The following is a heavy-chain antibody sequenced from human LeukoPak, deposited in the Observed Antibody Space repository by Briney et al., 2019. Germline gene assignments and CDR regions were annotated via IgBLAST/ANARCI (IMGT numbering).Heavy chain of an antibody. CDR2: IYYGGST. CDR3: AAQYSSSWYNWFDP. CDR1: GGSISSYY. J-gene: IGHJ5*02. D-gene: IGHD6-13*01. V-gene: IGHV4-59*08. Sequence: SEALSLTCTVSGGSISSYYWSWIRRPPGKGLEWIGYIYYGGSTNYNPSLKSRVTISVDTSKNQFSLKLSSVTAADTAVYYCAAQYSSSWYNWFDPWGQGTLVTVSS.